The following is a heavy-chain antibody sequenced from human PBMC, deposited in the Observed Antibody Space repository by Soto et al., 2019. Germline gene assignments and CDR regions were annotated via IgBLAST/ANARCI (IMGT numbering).Heavy chain of an antibody. D-gene: IGHD3-10*01. CDR3: AKAPRVLLWFGELPDYYYYGMDV. Sequence: PGGSLRLSCAASGFTFSSYAMSWVRQAPGKGLEWVSAISGSGGSTYYADSVKGRFTISRDNSKNTLYLQMNSLRAEDTAVYYCAKAPRVLLWFGELPDYYYYGMDVWGQGTTVTVSS. CDR1: GFTFSSYA. CDR2: ISGSGGST. J-gene: IGHJ6*02. V-gene: IGHV3-23*01.